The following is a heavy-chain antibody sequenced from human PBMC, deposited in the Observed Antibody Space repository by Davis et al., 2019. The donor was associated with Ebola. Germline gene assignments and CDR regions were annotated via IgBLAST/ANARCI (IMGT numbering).Heavy chain of an antibody. CDR2: IKEDGSEK. CDR3: SVGREKKSIAARVAPDY. J-gene: IGHJ4*02. V-gene: IGHV3-7*03. Sequence: GESLKISCGASGFTFSSYWMTWVRQAPGKGLEWVANIKEDGSEKYYVDSVKGRFTISRDNAKNSLYLQMNSLRAEDTAVYYCSVGREKKSIAARVAPDYWGQGTLVTVSS. CDR1: GFTFSSYW. D-gene: IGHD6-6*01.